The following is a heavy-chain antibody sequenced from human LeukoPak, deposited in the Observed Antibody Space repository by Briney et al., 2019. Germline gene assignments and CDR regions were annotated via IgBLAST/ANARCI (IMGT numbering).Heavy chain of an antibody. V-gene: IGHV4-34*01. CDR1: GGSFSGYY. CDR2: INHSGST. D-gene: IGHD2-2*01. CDR3: ARGLSRYCSSTSCYSNWFDP. Sequence: SETLSLTCAVYGGSFSGYYWSWIRQPPGKGLEWIGEINHSGSTNYNPSLKSRVTISVDTSKNQLSLKLSSVTAADTAVYYCARGLSRYCSSTSCYSNWFDPWGQGTLVTVSS. J-gene: IGHJ5*02.